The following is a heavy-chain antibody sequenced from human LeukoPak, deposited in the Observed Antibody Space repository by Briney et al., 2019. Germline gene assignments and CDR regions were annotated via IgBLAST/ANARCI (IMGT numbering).Heavy chain of an antibody. CDR2: INAGNGKT. V-gene: IGHV1-3*01. J-gene: IGHJ4*02. D-gene: IGHD4-17*01. Sequence: ASVKVSCKASGYISTDYAIQWVRQAPGQGLEWMGWINAGNGKTKYSQKFQGRVTITRDTSASTAYMELSGLRSDDTAVYYCARARWTSTVTTYYLDSWGQGTLVTVSS. CDR1: GYISTDYA. CDR3: ARARWTSTVTTYYLDS.